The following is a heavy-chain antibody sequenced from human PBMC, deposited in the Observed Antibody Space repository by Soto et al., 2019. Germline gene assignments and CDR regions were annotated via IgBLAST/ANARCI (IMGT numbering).Heavy chain of an antibody. J-gene: IGHJ4*02. CDR1: GYTFSDFG. CDR3: ARVSYYASGSRYTPFDY. Sequence: QVQLVQSGAVLKRPGASVKVSCKASGYTFSDFGIHWVRQAPGQRLKWMGWINTANGDTKYSRNLHGRVTFTRDTAANTAYLELSPLTSEDTAVYYCARVSYYASGSRYTPFDYWGQGTLVAVSS. CDR2: INTANGDT. V-gene: IGHV1-3*04. D-gene: IGHD3-10*01.